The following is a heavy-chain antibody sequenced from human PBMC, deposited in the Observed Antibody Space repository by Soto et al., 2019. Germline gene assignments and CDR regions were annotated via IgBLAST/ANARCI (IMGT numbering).Heavy chain of an antibody. Sequence: QVQLVQSGAEVKKPGATVKVYCKASGYTFTSYDINWVRQATGQGLEWMGWMNPNSGNTGYAQKCQGRVTMTRNTSISTPYMELSSLRSEDTTVYYSARTMEAAGTAEDYYYNGMDRRGQGTTVTVA. CDR3: ARTMEAAGTAEDYYYNGMDR. CDR2: MNPNSGNT. D-gene: IGHD6-13*01. J-gene: IGHJ6*02. CDR1: GYTFTSYD. V-gene: IGHV1-8*01.